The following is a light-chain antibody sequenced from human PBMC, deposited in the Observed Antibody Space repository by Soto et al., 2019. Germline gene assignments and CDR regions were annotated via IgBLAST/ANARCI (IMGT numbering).Light chain of an antibody. CDR1: SSDVGGYNY. J-gene: IGLJ1*01. Sequence: QSVLTQPASVSGSPGQSITISCTGTSSDVGGYNYVSWYQHHPGKAPKPMIYEVSNRPSGVSNRFSGSKSRNTASLTISGLQAEDEADYYCSSYRDTHNLFFGIGTKVTVL. CDR3: SSYRDTHNLF. V-gene: IGLV2-14*01. CDR2: EVS.